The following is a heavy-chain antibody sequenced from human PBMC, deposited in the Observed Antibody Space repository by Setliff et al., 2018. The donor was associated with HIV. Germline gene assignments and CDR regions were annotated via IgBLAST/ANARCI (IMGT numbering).Heavy chain of an antibody. CDR1: GGSFSSGSYY. CDR2: IYTSGST. D-gene: IGHD3-10*01. Sequence: SETLSLTCTVSGGSFSSGSYYWSWIRQPAGKGLEWIGRIYTSGSTNYNPSLKSRVTISVGTSKNQFSLKLSSVTAADTAVYYCARESYFYYFDYWGQGTLVTVSS. CDR3: ARESYFYYFDY. J-gene: IGHJ4*02. V-gene: IGHV4-61*02.